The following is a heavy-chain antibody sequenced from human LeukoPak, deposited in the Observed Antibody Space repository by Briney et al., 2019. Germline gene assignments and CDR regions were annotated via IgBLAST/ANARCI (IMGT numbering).Heavy chain of an antibody. CDR2: INSDGSST. CDR1: GFTFSSYW. D-gene: IGHD6-13*01. Sequence: AGGSLRLSCAASGFTFSSYWMHWVRQAPGRGLVWVSRINSDGSSTSYADSVKGRFTISRDNAKNTLYLQMNSLRAEDTAVYYCARVSSSRGSDYWGQGTLVTVSS. CDR3: ARVSSSRGSDY. J-gene: IGHJ4*02. V-gene: IGHV3-74*01.